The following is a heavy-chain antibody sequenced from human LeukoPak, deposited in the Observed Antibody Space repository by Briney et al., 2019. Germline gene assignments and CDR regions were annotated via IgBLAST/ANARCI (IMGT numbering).Heavy chain of an antibody. CDR2: ISSDGTYS. J-gene: IGHJ4*02. CDR3: YSAYADSVKGRFTISRDNAKNTVYLQMNSLSAEDTAMYYCVRREAGGSNSWFYFDY. V-gene: IGHV3-74*03. D-gene: IGHD5-18*01. Sequence: QPGGSLLLSCAASGFTFNTYWMHWVRQAPGGGVVWIALISSDGTYSTYAASGKGRFTIARNNAKNKGNRERKERRGEATASDGTYSAYADSVKGRFTISRDNAKNTVYLQMNSLSAEDTAMYYCVRREAGGSNSWFYFDYWGQGTLVSVSS. CDR1: GFTFNTYW.